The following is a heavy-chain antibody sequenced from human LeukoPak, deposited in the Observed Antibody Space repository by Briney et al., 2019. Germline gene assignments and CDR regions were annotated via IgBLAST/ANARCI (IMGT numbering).Heavy chain of an antibody. CDR1: GFTFSSYA. J-gene: IGHJ6*03. Sequence: PGGSLRLSCAASGFTFSSYAMSWVRQAPGKGLEWVSAISGSGGSTYYADSVKGRFTISRDNSKNTLYLQMNSLRAEDTAVYYCAKDHRYGGNSRYYYYYMDVWGKGTTVTISS. CDR2: ISGSGGST. CDR3: AKDHRYGGNSRYYYYYMDV. V-gene: IGHV3-23*01. D-gene: IGHD4-23*01.